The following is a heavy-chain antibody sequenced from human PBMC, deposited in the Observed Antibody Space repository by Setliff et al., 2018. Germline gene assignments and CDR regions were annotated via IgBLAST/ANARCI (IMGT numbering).Heavy chain of an antibody. CDR2: IIPVLGMT. D-gene: IGHD4-17*01. J-gene: IGHJ6*03. CDR3: ARGPSPTVTPSRLIYFYHMDV. Sequence: SVKVSCKASGAPFNAYGVSWVRQAPGQGLEWMGAIIPVLGMTDYAQKFQGRLTITADQSTTTVYMELSSLRFDDTALYYYARGPSPTVTPSRLIYFYHMDVWGTGTTVTVSS. V-gene: IGHV1-69*10. CDR1: GAPFNAYG.